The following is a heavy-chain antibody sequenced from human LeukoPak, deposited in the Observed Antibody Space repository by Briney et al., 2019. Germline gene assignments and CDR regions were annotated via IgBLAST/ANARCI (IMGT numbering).Heavy chain of an antibody. CDR1: GGSISSYY. CDR2: IYTSGST. CDR3: ARSRYFDWPYTQGYFDY. D-gene: IGHD3-9*01. J-gene: IGHJ4*02. Sequence: SETLSLTCTVSGGSISSYYWSWIRQPAGKGLEWIGRIYTSGSTNYNPSLKSRVTMSVDTSKNQFSLKLSSMTAADTAVYYCARSRYFDWPYTQGYFDYWGQGTLVTVSS. V-gene: IGHV4-4*07.